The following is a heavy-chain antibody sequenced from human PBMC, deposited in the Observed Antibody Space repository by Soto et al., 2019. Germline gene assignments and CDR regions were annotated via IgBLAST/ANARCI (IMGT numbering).Heavy chain of an antibody. V-gene: IGHV3-48*02. D-gene: IGHD4-17*01. CDR2: ISSSSSTI. CDR1: GFTFSSYS. CDR3: ARVDDYGDRQRGFDY. J-gene: IGHJ4*02. Sequence: EVQLVESGGGLVQPGGSLRLSCAASGFTFSSYSMNWVRQAPGKGLEWVSYISSSSSTIYYADFVKGRFTISRDNAKNSLYRQMNSLRDEDTAVYYCARVDDYGDRQRGFDYWGQGTLVTVSS.